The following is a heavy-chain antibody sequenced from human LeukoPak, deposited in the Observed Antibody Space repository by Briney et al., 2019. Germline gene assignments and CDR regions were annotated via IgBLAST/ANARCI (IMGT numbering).Heavy chain of an antibody. J-gene: IGHJ6*03. D-gene: IGHD2-21*02. CDR3: AREGGDGDYYYYMDV. CDR2: ISRVSTYI. CDR1: GFTFTDYS. V-gene: IGHV3-21*01. Sequence: GGSLGLSCSASGFTFTDYSMSWVRQAPGKGLEWVSIISRVSTYIYYADSEKGRFTVSRDNAKSSLYLQMTSLRAEDTAVYFCAREGGDGDYYYYMDVWGKGTTVTVSS.